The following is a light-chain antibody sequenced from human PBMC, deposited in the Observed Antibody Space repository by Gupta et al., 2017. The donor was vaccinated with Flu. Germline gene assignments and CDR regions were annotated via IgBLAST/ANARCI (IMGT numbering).Light chain of an antibody. CDR3: AAWDDSLNALV. J-gene: IGLJ3*02. Sequence: QSVLTQPPSASGTPGQRVPIPCSGSNSNIESNTVNWYQQLPGTAPKLLVYSNNQRPSGVPDRFSGSKSGTSGSLAISGLQSEDEADYYCAAWDDSLNALVFGGGTKLTVL. CDR1: NSNIESNT. CDR2: SNN. V-gene: IGLV1-44*01.